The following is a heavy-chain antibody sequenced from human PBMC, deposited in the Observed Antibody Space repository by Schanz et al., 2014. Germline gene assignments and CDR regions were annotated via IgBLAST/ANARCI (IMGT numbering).Heavy chain of an antibody. D-gene: IGHD3-3*01. V-gene: IGHV1-18*01. CDR1: GYIFINSG. Sequence: GPGVKKPGATVKVSCKASGYIFINSGISWVRQAPGQGLEWMGWISVYNHNKEYDQKFQGRVTMTTDTSTSTAYMALTDLRSDDTAGYYCARSAGRDFWSGYYTRFDYWGQGTLVTVSS. CDR2: ISVYNHNK. CDR3: ARSAGRDFWSGYYTRFDY. J-gene: IGHJ4*02.